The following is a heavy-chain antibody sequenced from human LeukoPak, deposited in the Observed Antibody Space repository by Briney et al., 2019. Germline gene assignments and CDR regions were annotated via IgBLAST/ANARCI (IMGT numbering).Heavy chain of an antibody. CDR2: ISRGSSTI. CDR3: ARVGSAWHFDY. Sequence: PGGSLRLSCAASGFTFSSYAMSWVRQAPGKGLEWVSYISRGSSTIYYADSVKGRFTISRDSAKNSLYLQMNSLRAEDTAVYYCARVGSAWHFDYWGQGTLVTVSS. CDR1: GFTFSSYA. V-gene: IGHV3-48*04. J-gene: IGHJ4*02. D-gene: IGHD1-14*01.